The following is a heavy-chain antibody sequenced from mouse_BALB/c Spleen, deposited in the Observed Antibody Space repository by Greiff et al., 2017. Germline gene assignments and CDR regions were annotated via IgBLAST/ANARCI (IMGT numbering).Heavy chain of an antibody. D-gene: IGHD1-1*01. J-gene: IGHJ2*01. CDR3: ARVPFYYVSSYAYFDY. V-gene: IGHV5-6-5*01. Sequence: EVKLVESGGGLVKPGGSLKLSCAASGFTFSNYAMSWVRQTPEKRLEWVASISSGGNTYYPDSVKGRFTISRDNARNILYLQMSSLRSEDTAMYYCARVPFYYVSSYAYFDYWGQGTTLTVSS. CDR1: GFTFSNYA. CDR2: ISSGGNT.